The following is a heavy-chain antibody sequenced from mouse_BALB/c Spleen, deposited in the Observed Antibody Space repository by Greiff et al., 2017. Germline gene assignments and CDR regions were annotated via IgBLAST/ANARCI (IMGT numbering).Heavy chain of an antibody. V-gene: IGHV1-5*01. CDR1: GYTFTSYW. D-gene: IGHD3-1*01. CDR3: TRSGYGVVRGYFDV. Sequence: EVQLQQSGTVLARPGASVKMSCKASGYTFTSYWMHWVKQRPGQGLEWIGAIYPGNSDTSYNQKFKGKAKLTAVTSTSTAYMELSSLTNEDSAVYYCTRSGYGVVRGYFDVWGAGTTVTVSS. J-gene: IGHJ1*01. CDR2: IYPGNSDT.